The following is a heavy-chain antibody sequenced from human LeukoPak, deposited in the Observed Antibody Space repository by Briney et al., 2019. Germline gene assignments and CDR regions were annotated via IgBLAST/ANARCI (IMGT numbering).Heavy chain of an antibody. Sequence: GASVKVSCKASGYTFTSYGISWVRQAPGQGLEWMGWISAYNGNRNYAQKLQGRVTMTTDTSTSTDYMELRRLRSDDTAVYYCARDLSVVVYSNYERYDYWGQGTLVTVSS. CDR1: GYTFTSYG. V-gene: IGHV1-18*01. CDR3: ARDLSVVVYSNYERYDY. D-gene: IGHD4-11*01. CDR2: ISAYNGNR. J-gene: IGHJ4*02.